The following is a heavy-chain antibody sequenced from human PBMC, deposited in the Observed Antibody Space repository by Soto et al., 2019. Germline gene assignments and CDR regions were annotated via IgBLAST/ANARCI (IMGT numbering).Heavy chain of an antibody. CDR1: GFTFTSSA. Sequence: SVKVSCKASGFTFTSSAVQWVRQARGQRLEWIGWIVVGSGNTNYAQKFQERVTITRDMSTSTAYMELSSLRSEDTAVYYCARASSTMIKLVYYYAMDVWGQGTKVTVSS. D-gene: IGHD3-22*01. CDR2: IVVGSGNT. V-gene: IGHV1-58*01. CDR3: ARASSTMIKLVYYYAMDV. J-gene: IGHJ6*02.